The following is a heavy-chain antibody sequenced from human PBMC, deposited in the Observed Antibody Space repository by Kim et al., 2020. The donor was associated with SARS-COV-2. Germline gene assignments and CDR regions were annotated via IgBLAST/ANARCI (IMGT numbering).Heavy chain of an antibody. D-gene: IGHD2-2*02. CDR1: GYTFTGYY. Sequence: ASVKVSCKASGYTFTGYYMHWVRQAPGQGLEWMGWINPNSGGTNYAQKFQGRVTMTRDTSISTAYMELSRLRSDDTAVYYCARSAVPAAILGSGWWFDPWGQGTLVTVSS. V-gene: IGHV1-2*02. J-gene: IGHJ5*02. CDR2: INPNSGGT. CDR3: ARSAVPAAILGSGWWFDP.